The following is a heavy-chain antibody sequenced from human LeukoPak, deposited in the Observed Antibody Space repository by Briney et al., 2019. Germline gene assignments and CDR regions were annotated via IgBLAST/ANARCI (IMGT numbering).Heavy chain of an antibody. Sequence: GGSLRLSCTVSGFTVSSNSMSWVRQAPGKGLEWVSFIYTTGNTHNSDSVKGRFTISRDSSKNTLYLQMNSQRAEDTAVYYCARRAGDYSHPYDYWGQGTLVTVSS. CDR2: IYTTGNT. V-gene: IGHV3-53*01. J-gene: IGHJ4*02. CDR1: GFTVSSNS. CDR3: ARRAGDYSHPYDY. D-gene: IGHD3-22*01.